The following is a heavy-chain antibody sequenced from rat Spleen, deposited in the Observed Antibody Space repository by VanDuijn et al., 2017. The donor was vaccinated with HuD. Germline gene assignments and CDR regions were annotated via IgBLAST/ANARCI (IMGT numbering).Heavy chain of an antibody. Sequence: EVQLVESGGGLVQPGRSLKLSCTASGFTFSNYGMAWVRQAPTKGLEWVATINSDGSSTYYRDSVKGRFTISRDNAKSTLYLQMDSLKSEDTATYYCATDGYYDGTYYSVYVMDAWGQGASVTVSS. CDR2: INSDGSST. CDR3: ATDGYYDGTYYSVYVMDA. CDR1: GFTFSNYG. V-gene: IGHV5-29*01. D-gene: IGHD1-12*02. J-gene: IGHJ4*01.